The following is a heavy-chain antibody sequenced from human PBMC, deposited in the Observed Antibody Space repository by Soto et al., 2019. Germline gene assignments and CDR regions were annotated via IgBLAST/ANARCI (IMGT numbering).Heavy chain of an antibody. V-gene: IGHV3-23*01. J-gene: IGHJ3*02. CDR2: ISGSGGTT. CDR1: GFTFSSYA. CDR3: AETASGWFSAFDI. D-gene: IGHD6-13*01. Sequence: EVQLLESGGGLVQPGGSLRLSCAASGFTFSSYAMSWVRQAPGKGLEWVSAISGSGGTTYYADSVKGRFTFSRDNSKNTLYLQMNSRRAEDTAVYYCAETASGWFSAFDIWCQGTMVTVSS.